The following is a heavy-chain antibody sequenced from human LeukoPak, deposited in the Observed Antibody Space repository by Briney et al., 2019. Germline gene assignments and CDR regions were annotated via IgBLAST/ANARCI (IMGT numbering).Heavy chain of an antibody. Sequence: GASVKVSCKASGYTFTSYGIGWVRQAPGQGLEWMGWISAYNGNTNYSQKLQGRVTMTTDTSTSTAYMELRSLRSDAMAVYYCARDFYYYDSSGSPPTADYWGQGTMVTVSS. J-gene: IGHJ4*02. D-gene: IGHD3-22*01. V-gene: IGHV1-18*03. CDR3: ARDFYYYDSSGSPPTADY. CDR2: ISAYNGNT. CDR1: GYTFTSYG.